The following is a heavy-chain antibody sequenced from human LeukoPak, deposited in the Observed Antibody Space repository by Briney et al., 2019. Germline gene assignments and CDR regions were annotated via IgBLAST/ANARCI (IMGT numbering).Heavy chain of an antibody. Sequence: GRSLRLSCAASGYTFTSYAMNWVRQAPGQGLEWMGGFDPEDGETIYAQKFQGRVTMTEDTSTDTAYMELSSLRSEDTAVYYCATGPYSGSYYVVYWGQGTLVTVSS. D-gene: IGHD1-26*01. CDR1: GYTFTSYA. V-gene: IGHV1-24*01. CDR3: ATGPYSGSYYVVY. CDR2: FDPEDGET. J-gene: IGHJ4*02.